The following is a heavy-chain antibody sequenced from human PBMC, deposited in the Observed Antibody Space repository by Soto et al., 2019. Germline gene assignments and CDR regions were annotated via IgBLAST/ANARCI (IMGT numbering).Heavy chain of an antibody. V-gene: IGHV1-18*01. CDR1: GGTFSSYA. D-gene: IGHD2-2*01. CDR2: IIANIGTT. CDR3: ARDFYCSSTSCYAITPYYFDY. J-gene: IGHJ4*02. Sequence: ASVKVSCKASGGTFSSYAISWVRQAPGQGLEWMGWIIANIGTTNYAQKLQGRVTMTTDTSTSTAYMELRSLRSDDTAVYYCARDFYCSSTSCYAITPYYFDYWGQGTLVTVSS.